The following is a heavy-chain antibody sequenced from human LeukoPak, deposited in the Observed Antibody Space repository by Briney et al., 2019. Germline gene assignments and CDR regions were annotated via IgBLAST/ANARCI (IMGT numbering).Heavy chain of an antibody. CDR3: ARDQAHCSSTSCLDYYMDV. J-gene: IGHJ6*03. D-gene: IGHD2-2*01. V-gene: IGHV4-39*07. Sequence: SETLSLTCTVSGGSISRGTYYWGWIRQPPGKGLEWIGSIYYSGSTYYNPSLKSRVTISVDTSKNQFSLKLSSVTAADTAVYYCARDQAHCSSTSCLDYYMDVWGKGTTVTVSS. CDR2: IYYSGST. CDR1: GGSISRGTYY.